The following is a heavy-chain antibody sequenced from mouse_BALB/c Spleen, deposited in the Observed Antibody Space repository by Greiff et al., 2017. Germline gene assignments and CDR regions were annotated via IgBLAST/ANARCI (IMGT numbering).Heavy chain of an antibody. CDR2: INPSNGRT. Sequence: QVQLQQPGPDLVKPAASLKLSCTASGYTFTSYWLHWVKQRPQQGLEWFGEINPSNGRTNYNEKFTSKTTLTVDRSSSTAYMQLSSLTSEDSAVYDGESRRYYEYDAGLAYWGQGTLVTVSA. V-gene: IGHV1S81*02. CDR3: ESRRYYEYDAGLAY. CDR1: GYTFTSYW. J-gene: IGHJ3*01. D-gene: IGHD2-4*01.